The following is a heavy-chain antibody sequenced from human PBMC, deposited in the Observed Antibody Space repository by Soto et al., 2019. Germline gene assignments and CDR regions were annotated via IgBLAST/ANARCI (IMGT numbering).Heavy chain of an antibody. J-gene: IGHJ3*02. CDR2: IYYSGST. Sequence: SETLSLTCTVSGGSISSYYWSWIRQPPGKGLEWIGYIYYSGSTNYNPSLKSRVTISVDTSKNQFSLKLSSVTAADTAVYYCARLGREDAFDIWGQGTMVTVSS. CDR1: GGSISSYY. V-gene: IGHV4-59*08. CDR3: ARLGREDAFDI. D-gene: IGHD1-26*01.